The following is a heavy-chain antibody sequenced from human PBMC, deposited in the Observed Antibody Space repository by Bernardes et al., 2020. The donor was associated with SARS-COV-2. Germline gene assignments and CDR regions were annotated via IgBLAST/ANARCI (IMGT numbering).Heavy chain of an antibody. Sequence: SETLSLTCAVYGGSFSGYYWSWIRQPPGKGLEWIGEINHSGSTNYNPSLKSQVTISVDTSKNQFSLKLSSVTAADTAVYYCARGQRWLHNYYYGMDVWGQGTTVTVSS. CDR1: GGSFSGYY. CDR3: ARGQRWLHNYYYGMDV. V-gene: IGHV4-34*01. CDR2: INHSGST. J-gene: IGHJ6*02. D-gene: IGHD3-22*01.